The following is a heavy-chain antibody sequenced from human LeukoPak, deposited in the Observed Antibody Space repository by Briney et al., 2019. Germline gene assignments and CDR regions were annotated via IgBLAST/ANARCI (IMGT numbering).Heavy chain of an antibody. CDR3: ARARGDIVPDCFDY. V-gene: IGHV1-18*01. Sequence: ASVKVSCKASGYTFTSYGISWVRQAPGQGLEWMGWISAYNGNTNYAQKLQGRVTMTTDTSTSKAYMELRSLRSDDTAVYYCARARGDIVPDCFDYWGQGTLVTVSS. D-gene: IGHD2-15*01. J-gene: IGHJ4*02. CDR2: ISAYNGNT. CDR1: GYTFTSYG.